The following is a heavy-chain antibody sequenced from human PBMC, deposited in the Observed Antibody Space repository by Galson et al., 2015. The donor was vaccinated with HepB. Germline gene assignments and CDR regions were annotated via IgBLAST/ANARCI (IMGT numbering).Heavy chain of an antibody. CDR2: ISASGDTT. CDR1: GFTFNTYA. D-gene: IGHD1-26*01. CDR3: AKKLWGGANLDY. Sequence: SLRLSCAASGFTFNTYAMSWVRQAPGKGLEWVSAISASGDTTYFADSVKGRCTVSRDNSKNTLYLQMSSLRAEDTAVYYCAKKLWGGANLDYWGQGTLATVSS. J-gene: IGHJ4*02. V-gene: IGHV3-23*01.